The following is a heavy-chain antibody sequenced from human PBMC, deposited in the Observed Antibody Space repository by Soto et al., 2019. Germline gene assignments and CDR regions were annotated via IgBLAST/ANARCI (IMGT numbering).Heavy chain of an antibody. Sequence: GASVKVSCKASGYTFTSDDINWVRQATGQGLEWMGWMNRNSGNTGYAQKFQGRVTMTWNTSISTAYMELSSLRSEDTAVYYCARDYGSGSYSYNWFDPWGQGTLVTVSS. CDR3: ARDYGSGSYSYNWFDP. V-gene: IGHV1-8*01. D-gene: IGHD3-10*01. CDR1: GYTFTSDD. CDR2: MNRNSGNT. J-gene: IGHJ5*02.